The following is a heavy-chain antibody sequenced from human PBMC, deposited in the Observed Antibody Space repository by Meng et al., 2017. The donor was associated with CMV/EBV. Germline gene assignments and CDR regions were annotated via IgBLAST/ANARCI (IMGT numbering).Heavy chain of an antibody. CDR1: GFTVSSNY. Sequence: GESLKISCAASGFTVSSNYMSWVRQAPGKGLEWVSSISSSSSYIYYADSVKGRFTISRDNAKNSLYLQMNSLRAEDTAVYYCARDRIAARIYYGMDVWGQGTTVTVSS. CDR2: ISSSSSYI. J-gene: IGHJ6*02. D-gene: IGHD6-6*01. V-gene: IGHV3-21*01. CDR3: ARDRIAARIYYGMDV.